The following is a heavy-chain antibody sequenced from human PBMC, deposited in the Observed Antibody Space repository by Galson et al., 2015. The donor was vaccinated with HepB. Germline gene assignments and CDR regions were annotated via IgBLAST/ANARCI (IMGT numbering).Heavy chain of an antibody. CDR2: IYPGDSDT. CDR1: GYSFPSCW. CDR3: ARPCSGVRCYGSDDAFDI. J-gene: IGHJ3*02. Sequence: SGAEVKKPGESLTISCTGSGYSFPSCWSGWVRQMPGKGLEWTGYIYPGDSDTRYSTSFQGQVTISADKSISTAYLQLSSLKAADTAMYYCARPCSGVRCYGSDDAFDIWGQGTMVTVSS. V-gene: IGHV5-51*01. D-gene: IGHD2-15*01.